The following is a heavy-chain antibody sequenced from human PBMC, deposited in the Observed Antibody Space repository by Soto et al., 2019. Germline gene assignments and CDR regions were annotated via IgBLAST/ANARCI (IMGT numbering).Heavy chain of an antibody. J-gene: IGHJ6*03. Sequence: ASVKVSCKASGYTFTSYAMHWVRLAPGQRLEWMGWINAGNGNTKYSQKFQGRVTITRDTSASTAYMELSSLRSEDTAVYYCASNWNYSYYYYYMDVWGKGTTVTVSS. CDR2: INAGNGNT. D-gene: IGHD1-7*01. CDR1: GYTFTSYA. CDR3: ASNWNYSYYYYYMDV. V-gene: IGHV1-3*01.